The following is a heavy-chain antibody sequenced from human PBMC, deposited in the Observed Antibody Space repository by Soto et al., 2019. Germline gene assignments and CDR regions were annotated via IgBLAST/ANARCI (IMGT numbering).Heavy chain of an antibody. CDR1: GYTFTSYG. D-gene: IGHD3-22*01. J-gene: IGHJ2*01. CDR2: ISAYNGNT. V-gene: IGHV1-18*01. CDR3: ARVVPTYYYDSSGYYNWYFDL. Sequence: QVQLVQSGAEVKKPGASVKVSCKASGYTFTSYGISWVRQAPGQGLEWMGWISAYNGNTNYAQKLQGRVTMTTDTSTRTAYMELRSLRYDDTAVYYCARVVPTYYYDSSGYYNWYFDLWGRGTLVTVSS.